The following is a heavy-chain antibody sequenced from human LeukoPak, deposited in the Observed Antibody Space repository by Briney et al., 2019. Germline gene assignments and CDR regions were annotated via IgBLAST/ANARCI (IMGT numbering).Heavy chain of an antibody. CDR2: ISAYNSNT. CDR1: GYSLTSYS. Sequence: ASVTVSFKGSGYSLTSYSICWVWLAPAQGLEWMGLISAYNSNTNYTQNHPGRVTVTTNTSTSTAYIELRSLRSDDTAVYSGAGSDYGDNPYGMDVWGQGTTVTVSS. CDR3: AGSDYGDNPYGMDV. J-gene: IGHJ6*02. V-gene: IGHV1-18*01. D-gene: IGHD4-17*01.